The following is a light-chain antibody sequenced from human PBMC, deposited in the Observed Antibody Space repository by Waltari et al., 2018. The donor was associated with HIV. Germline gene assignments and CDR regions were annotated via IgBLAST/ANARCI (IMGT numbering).Light chain of an antibody. CDR1: SSDVSSYNL. CDR3: SSYTSRYSVV. Sequence: QSALTQPPSVSGSPGQSVTISCTGTSSDVSSYNLVSWYQQPPGAAPKLMIDEVRNRPAGVPSRVSGSKSVDTASLTISWLQAEDEADYYCSSYTSRYSVVFGGGTKLTVL. V-gene: IGLV2-18*02. J-gene: IGLJ2*01. CDR2: EVR.